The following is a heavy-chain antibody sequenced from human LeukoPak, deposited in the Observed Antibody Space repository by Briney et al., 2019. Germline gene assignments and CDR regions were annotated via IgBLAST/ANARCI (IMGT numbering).Heavy chain of an antibody. CDR2: IYHSGST. D-gene: IGHD4-17*01. CDR1: GGSISSGGYS. V-gene: IGHV4-30-2*01. CDR3: ARVRSINYGDLYWYFDL. Sequence: KSSETLSLTCAVSGGSISSGGYSWSWIRQPPGKGLEWIGYIYHSGSTYYNPSLKSRVTISVDRSKNQFSLKLSSVTAADTAVYYCARVRSINYGDLYWYFDLWGRGTLVTVSS. J-gene: IGHJ2*01.